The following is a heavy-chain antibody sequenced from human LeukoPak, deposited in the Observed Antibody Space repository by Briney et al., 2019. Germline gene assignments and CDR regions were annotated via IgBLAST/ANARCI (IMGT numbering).Heavy chain of an antibody. CDR2: ISPYNGNT. CDR3: ARDLLGSPNGGYGDFNIFDM. Sequence: ASVKVSCKASGYTFTTYGISRVRQAPGQGLEWMGWISPYNGNTHYIQNLQGRVTMAVDTSTNTASMELRSLRSDDTAVYYCARDLLGSPNGGYGDFNIFDMWGQGTLVIVSS. J-gene: IGHJ4*02. V-gene: IGHV1-18*01. CDR1: GYTFTTYG. D-gene: IGHD4-17*01.